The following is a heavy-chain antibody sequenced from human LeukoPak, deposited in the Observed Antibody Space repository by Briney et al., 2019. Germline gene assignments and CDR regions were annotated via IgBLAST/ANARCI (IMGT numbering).Heavy chain of an antibody. J-gene: IGHJ4*02. CDR1: GGSISSSKW. V-gene: IGHV4-4*02. CDR2: IYHSGST. Sequence: SGTLSLTCAVSGGSISSSKWWRWVRQPPGKGLEWIGEIYHSGSTNYNPSLKSRVTISVDKSKNQFSLKLSSVTAADTAVYYCATVSASFYDSGSYYTFDYWGQGTLVTVSS. D-gene: IGHD3-10*01. CDR3: ATVSASFYDSGSYYTFDY.